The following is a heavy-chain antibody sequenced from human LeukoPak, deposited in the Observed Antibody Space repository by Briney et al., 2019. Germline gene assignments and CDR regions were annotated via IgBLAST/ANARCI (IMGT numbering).Heavy chain of an antibody. J-gene: IGHJ4*02. CDR2: IYYSGST. V-gene: IGHV4-39*07. CDR3: ASSYPPLSGSGLEGIDY. Sequence: SETLSLTCTVSGGSISSSSYYWGWIRQPPGKGLEWIGSIYYSGSTYYNPSLKSRVTISVDTSKNQFSLKLSSVTAADTAVYYCASSYPPLSGSGLEGIDYWGQGTLVTVSS. CDR1: GGSISSSSYY. D-gene: IGHD3-10*01.